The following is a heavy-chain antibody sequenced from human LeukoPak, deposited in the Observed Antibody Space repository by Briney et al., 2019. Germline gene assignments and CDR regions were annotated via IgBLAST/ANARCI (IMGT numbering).Heavy chain of an antibody. V-gene: IGHV3-33*01. D-gene: IGHD6-13*01. CDR1: GFTFSSYG. J-gene: IGHJ4*02. CDR3: ASLINGGIAGGDY. Sequence: GRSLRLSCAASGFTFSSYGMHWVRQAPGKGLEWVAVIWYDGSNKYYADSVKGRFAISRDNSKNTLYLQMNSLRAEDTAVYYCASLINGGIAGGDYWGQGTLVTVSS. CDR2: IWYDGSNK.